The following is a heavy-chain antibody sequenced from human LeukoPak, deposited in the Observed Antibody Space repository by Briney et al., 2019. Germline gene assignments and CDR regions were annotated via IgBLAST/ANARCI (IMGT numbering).Heavy chain of an antibody. CDR3: ARPKSARPSYDAFDI. J-gene: IGHJ3*02. Sequence: SETLSLTCAVSGGSISSGGYSWSWIRQPPGKGLEWIGYIYRSGSTYYNPSLKSRVTISVDRSKNQFSLKLSSVTAADTAVYYCARPKSARPSYDAFDIWGQGTMVTVSS. CDR2: IYRSGST. CDR1: GGSISSGGYS. D-gene: IGHD6-6*01. V-gene: IGHV4-30-2*01.